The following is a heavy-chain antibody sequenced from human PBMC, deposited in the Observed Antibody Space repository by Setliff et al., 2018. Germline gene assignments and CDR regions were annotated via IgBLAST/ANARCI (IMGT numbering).Heavy chain of an antibody. J-gene: IGHJ4*02. CDR1: GGSISSGSYY. Sequence: SSETLSLTCTVSGGSISSGSYYWSWIRQPAGKGLEWIGRIYTSGSTNYNPSLKSRVTISVDTSKNQFSLKLSSVTAADTAVYYCARLIYGDYEDYWGQGTLVTVS. CDR3: ARLIYGDYEDY. CDR2: IYTSGST. V-gene: IGHV4-61*02. D-gene: IGHD4-17*01.